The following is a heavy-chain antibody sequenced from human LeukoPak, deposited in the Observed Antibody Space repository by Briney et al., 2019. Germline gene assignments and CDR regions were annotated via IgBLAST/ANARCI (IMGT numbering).Heavy chain of an antibody. CDR3: AKQIGYCSDGSCYFPY. V-gene: IGHV3-23*01. CDR1: GFTFSSSA. D-gene: IGHD2-15*01. CDR2: ISNNGGYT. J-gene: IGHJ4*02. Sequence: PGRSLRLSCAASGFTFSSSAMSWVRQAPGKGLEWVSAISNNGGYTYYADSVQGRFTISRDNSKSTLCLQMNSLRAEDTAVYYCAKQIGYCSDGSCYFPYWGQGTLVTVSS.